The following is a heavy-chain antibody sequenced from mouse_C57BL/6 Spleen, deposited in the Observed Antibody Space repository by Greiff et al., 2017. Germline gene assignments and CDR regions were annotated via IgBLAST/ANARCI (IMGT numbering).Heavy chain of an antibody. CDR3: ARGDYYGSRDAMDY. J-gene: IGHJ4*01. Sequence: QVQLQQPGAELVKPGASVTLSCKASGYTFTSYWMHWVKQRPGQGLEWIGMIHPNSGSTNYNEKFKSKATLTVDKSSSTAYMQLSSLTSEDSAVYYCARGDYYGSRDAMDYWGQGTSVTVSS. D-gene: IGHD1-1*01. CDR1: GYTFTSYW. V-gene: IGHV1-64*01. CDR2: IHPNSGST.